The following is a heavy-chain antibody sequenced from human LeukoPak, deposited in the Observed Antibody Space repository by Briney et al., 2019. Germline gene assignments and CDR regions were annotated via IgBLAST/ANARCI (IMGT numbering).Heavy chain of an antibody. Sequence: GGSLRLSCAASGFSFSSYAIHWVRQAPGKGLEWLSFISSDGSEKYYADSVKGRFTISRDNSKNTLYLQLSSLRVEDTAVYYCAREHGRSGYFDYWGQGTLVSVSP. V-gene: IGHV3-30*19. D-gene: IGHD3-22*01. CDR1: GFSFSSYA. J-gene: IGHJ4*02. CDR3: AREHGRSGYFDY. CDR2: ISSDGSEK.